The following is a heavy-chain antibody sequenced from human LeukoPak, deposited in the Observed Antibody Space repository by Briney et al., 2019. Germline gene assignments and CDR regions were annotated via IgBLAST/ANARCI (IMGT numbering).Heavy chain of an antibody. CDR2: IYSGGSA. Sequence: GGSLRLSCAASGFTVSSNYMSWVRQAPGKGLEWVSVIYSGGSAYYADSVKGRLTISRDNAQNLLYLQMNSLRVEDTAVYYCAREGRLGPSHIDYWGQGTLVTVSS. CDR1: GFTVSSNY. CDR3: AREGRLGPSHIDY. V-gene: IGHV3-53*01. D-gene: IGHD6-19*01. J-gene: IGHJ4*02.